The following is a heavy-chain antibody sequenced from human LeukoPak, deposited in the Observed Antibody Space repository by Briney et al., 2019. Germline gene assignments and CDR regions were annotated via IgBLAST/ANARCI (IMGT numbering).Heavy chain of an antibody. CDR3: ARGGSGWYFDY. D-gene: IGHD6-19*01. CDR2: IYSSGST. Sequence: PGGSLRLSCAASGFTVSSNYMSWVRQAPGKGLEWVSVIYSSGSTYYADSVKGRFTISRDNSKNTLSLQMNSLRAADTAVYYCARGGSGWYFDYWGQGTLVTVSS. J-gene: IGHJ4*02. CDR1: GFTVSSNY. V-gene: IGHV3-66*01.